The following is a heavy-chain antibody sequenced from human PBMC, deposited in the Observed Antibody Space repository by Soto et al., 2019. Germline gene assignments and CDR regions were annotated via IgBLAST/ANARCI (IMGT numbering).Heavy chain of an antibody. CDR1: GGSISSGGYY. Sequence: QVQLQESGPGLVKPSQTLSLTCTVSGGSISSGGYYWSWIRQHPGKGLEWIGYIYYSGSTYYNPSLKSRVTISVDTSKNQFSLKLSSVTAADTAVYYCARDTRKDDYIWVSYRYGFDYWGQGTLVTVSS. CDR2: IYYSGST. V-gene: IGHV4-31*03. D-gene: IGHD3-16*02. CDR3: ARDTRKDDYIWVSYRYGFDY. J-gene: IGHJ4*02.